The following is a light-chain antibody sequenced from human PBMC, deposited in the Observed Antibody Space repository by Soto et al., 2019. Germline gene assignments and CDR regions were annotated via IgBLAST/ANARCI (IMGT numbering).Light chain of an antibody. CDR2: KAS. V-gene: IGKV1-5*03. J-gene: IGKJ1*01. CDR3: LQYDSHSWT. CDR1: QSINSW. Sequence: DVQMTQSPSTLSASVGDRVTITCRASQSINSWLAWYQHKPGKAPKLLIYKASSLESGVPASFSGSGSGTEFTLTISTLQPEDFASYYCLQYDSHSWTFGQETKVEMK.